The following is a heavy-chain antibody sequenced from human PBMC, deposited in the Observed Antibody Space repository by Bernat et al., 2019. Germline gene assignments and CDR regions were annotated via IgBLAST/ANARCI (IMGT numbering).Heavy chain of an antibody. D-gene: IGHD5-24*01. CDR3: TREANEMATINYFDY. Sequence: EVQLVESGGGLVKPGGSLRLSCTASGFTFGDYAMSWVRQAPGKGLEWVGFIRSKAYGGTTEYAASVKGRFTISRDDSKSIAYLQMNSLKTEDTAVYYCTREANEMATINYFDYWGQGTLVTVSS. J-gene: IGHJ4*02. CDR1: GFTFGDYA. CDR2: IRSKAYGGTT. V-gene: IGHV3-49*04.